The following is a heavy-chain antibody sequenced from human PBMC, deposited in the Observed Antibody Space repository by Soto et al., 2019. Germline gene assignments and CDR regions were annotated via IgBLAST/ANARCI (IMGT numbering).Heavy chain of an antibody. CDR2: IYHSGST. J-gene: IGHJ5*02. CDR3: ARGRTTVTTGGWFDP. D-gene: IGHD4-17*01. CDR1: GGSISSGGYS. Sequence: PSETLSLTCAVSGGSISSGGYSWSWIRQPPGKGLEWIGYIYHSGSTYYDPSLKSRVTISVDTSKNQFSLKLSSVTAADTAVYYCARGRTTVTTGGWFDPWGQGTLVTVSS. V-gene: IGHV4-30-2*01.